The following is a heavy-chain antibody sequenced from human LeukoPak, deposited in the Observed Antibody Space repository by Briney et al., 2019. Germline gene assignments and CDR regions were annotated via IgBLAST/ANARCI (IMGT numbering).Heavy chain of an antibody. D-gene: IGHD4-17*01. CDR1: GGSISSYY. CDR3: ARRSDGDYADWFDP. Sequence: SETLSLTCTVSGGSISSYYWSWIRQPPGKGLEWIGYIYTSGSTNYNPSLKSRVTISVDTSKNQFSLKLSSVTAADTAVYYCARRSDGDYADWFDPWGQGTLVTVSS. V-gene: IGHV4-4*09. CDR2: IYTSGST. J-gene: IGHJ5*02.